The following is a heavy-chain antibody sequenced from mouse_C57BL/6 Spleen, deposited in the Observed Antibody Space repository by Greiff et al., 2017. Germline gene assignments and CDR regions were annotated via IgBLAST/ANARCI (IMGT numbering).Heavy chain of an antibody. Sequence: LQESGAELVRPGASVKMSCKASGYTFTSYNMHWVKQTPRQGLEWIGAIYPGTGDTSYNQKFKGKATLTVDKASSTAYMQLSSLTSEDSAVYVCAREGTDSIPWFAYWGQGTLVTVSA. J-gene: IGHJ3*01. V-gene: IGHV1-12*01. CDR1: GYTFTSYN. CDR3: AREGTDSIPWFAY. CDR2: IYPGTGDT.